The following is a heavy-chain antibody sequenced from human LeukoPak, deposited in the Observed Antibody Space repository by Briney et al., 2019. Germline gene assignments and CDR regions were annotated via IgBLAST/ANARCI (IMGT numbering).Heavy chain of an antibody. J-gene: IGHJ4*02. CDR1: GFTFSSYA. CDR3: ARDRDTTFLRADY. Sequence: GGSLRLSCAASGFTFSSYAMSWVRQAPGKGLEWISYISSRSSTIFYADSVKGRFTISRDNAKNSLYLQMNSLRAEDTAIYYCARDRDTTFLRADYWGQGTLVTVSS. CDR2: ISSRSSTI. V-gene: IGHV3-48*04. D-gene: IGHD1-1*01.